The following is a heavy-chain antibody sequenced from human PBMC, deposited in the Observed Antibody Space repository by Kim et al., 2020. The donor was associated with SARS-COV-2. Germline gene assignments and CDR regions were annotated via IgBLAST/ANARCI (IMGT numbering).Heavy chain of an antibody. CDR3: AKHRAGYSSSWYDMDV. V-gene: IGHV3-30*18. J-gene: IGHJ6*02. Sequence: GGSLRLSCAASGFTFSSYGMHWVRQAPGKGLEWVAVISYDGSNKYYAESVKGRFTISRDNSKNTVYLQMNSLRAEDTAIYYCAKHRAGYSSSWYDMDVWGQGTTVTVSS. CDR1: GFTFSSYG. D-gene: IGHD6-13*01. CDR2: ISYDGSNK.